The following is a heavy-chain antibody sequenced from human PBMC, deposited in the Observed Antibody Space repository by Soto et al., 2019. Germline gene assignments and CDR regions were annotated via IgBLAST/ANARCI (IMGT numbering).Heavy chain of an antibody. Sequence: GGSLRLSCAASGFTFSSYSMNWVRQAPGKGLEWVSSISSSSSYIYYADSVKGRFTISRDNAKNSLYLQMNSLRAEVTAVSYCARDEGFGSGSYYNHGFYYYYYMDVWGKGTTVTVSS. CDR2: ISSSSSYI. J-gene: IGHJ6*03. V-gene: IGHV3-21*01. CDR1: GFTFSSYS. D-gene: IGHD3-10*01. CDR3: ARDEGFGSGSYYNHGFYYYYYMDV.